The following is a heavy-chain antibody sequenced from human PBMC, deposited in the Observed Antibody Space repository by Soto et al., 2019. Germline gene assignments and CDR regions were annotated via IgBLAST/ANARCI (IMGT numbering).Heavy chain of an antibody. J-gene: IGHJ4*02. V-gene: IGHV4-34*01. CDR2: INHSGST. D-gene: IGHD2-8*02. CDR1: CGSFSGYY. Sequence: PSETLSLTCAGYCGSFSGYYWTWIRQPPGTGLEWIGEINHSGSTNYNPSLKSRVTISVDTSKNQFSLKLTSVTAADTAVYYCARDKITGLFDYWGQGTLVT. CDR3: ARDKITGLFDY.